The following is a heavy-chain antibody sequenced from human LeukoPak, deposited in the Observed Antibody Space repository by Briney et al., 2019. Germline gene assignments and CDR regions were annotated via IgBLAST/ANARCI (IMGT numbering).Heavy chain of an antibody. CDR1: GYTFTGYY. D-gene: IGHD3-10*01. Sequence: ASVKVSCKASGYTFTGYYMHWVRQAPGQGLEWMGWINPNSGGTNYAQKFQGRVTMTRDTSISTAYMELSRLRSDDTAVYYCARGGDYYGSGSPLDYWGQGTLVTVSS. V-gene: IGHV1-2*02. CDR3: ARGGDYYGSGSPLDY. J-gene: IGHJ4*02. CDR2: INPNSGGT.